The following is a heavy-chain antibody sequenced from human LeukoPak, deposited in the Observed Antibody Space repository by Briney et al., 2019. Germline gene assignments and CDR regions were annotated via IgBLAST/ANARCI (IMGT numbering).Heavy chain of an antibody. CDR1: GFTFSMYS. V-gene: IGHV3-7*01. D-gene: IGHD2-8*01. J-gene: IGHJ6*03. Sequence: PGGSLRLSCAASGFTFSMYSMSWVRQAPGKGLEWVAFIKKDASEIDYVDSLKGRVTISRDDAKNSLDLQMNSLRAEDTAVYYCARGAHCTNGVCISYYYYMDVWGKGTTVTVSS. CDR2: IKKDASEI. CDR3: ARGAHCTNGVCISYYYYMDV.